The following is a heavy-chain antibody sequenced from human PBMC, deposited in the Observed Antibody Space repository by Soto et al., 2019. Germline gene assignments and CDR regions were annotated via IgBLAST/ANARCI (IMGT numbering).Heavy chain of an antibody. J-gene: IGHJ6*03. V-gene: IGHV1-58*02. CDR3: AAGKASFYYYMDV. CDR1: GFTFTSSA. CDR2: IVVGSGNT. Sequence: SVKVSCKASGFTFTSSAMQWVRQAHGQRLEWIGWIVVGSGNTNYAQKFQERVTITRDMSTSTAYMELSSLRSEDTAVYYCAAGKASFYYYMDVWGKGTTVTVSS.